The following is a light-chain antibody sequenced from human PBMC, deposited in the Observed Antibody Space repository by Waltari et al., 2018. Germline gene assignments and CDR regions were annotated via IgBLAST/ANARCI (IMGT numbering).Light chain of an antibody. CDR3: SSYTPSATLL. J-gene: IGLJ2*01. CDR2: EVS. Sequence: QSALPQPPSVSGSPGQSLTISCSGTCSDVAPYNRVSWYQQPPGPAPKLIIFEVSSRPSGVPDRFAGSKSGSTASLTISGLQTEDEGDYYCSSYTPSATLLFGGGTKLTVL. CDR1: CSDVAPYNR. V-gene: IGLV2-18*02.